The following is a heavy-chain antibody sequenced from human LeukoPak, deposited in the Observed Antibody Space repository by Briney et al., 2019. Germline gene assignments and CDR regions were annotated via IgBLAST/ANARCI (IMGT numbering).Heavy chain of an antibody. CDR3: ARDWAGGPHDY. J-gene: IGHJ4*02. CDR2: TSSSGNNI. Sequence: GGSLRLSCAASGFTFSDYYMSWIRQVPGKGLVWVSYTSSSGNNIYYADSVKGRFTISRDNAKNSLYLQMNSLRAEDTAVYYCARDWAGGPHDYWGQGTLVTVSS. D-gene: IGHD3-10*01. V-gene: IGHV3-11*04. CDR1: GFTFSDYY.